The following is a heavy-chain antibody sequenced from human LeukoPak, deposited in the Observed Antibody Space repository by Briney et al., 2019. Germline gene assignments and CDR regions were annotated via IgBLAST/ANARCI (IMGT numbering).Heavy chain of an antibody. CDR1: GGTFSSYA. CDR3: ARASAYTAYSSGWYNWFDP. V-gene: IGHV1-69*13. Sequence: ASVKVSCKASGGTFSSYAISWVRQAPGQGLEWMGGIIPIFGTANYAQKFQGRVTITADESTSTAYVELSSLRSEDTAVYYCARASAYTAYSSGWYNWFDPWGQGTLVTVSS. D-gene: IGHD6-19*01. J-gene: IGHJ5*02. CDR2: IIPIFGTA.